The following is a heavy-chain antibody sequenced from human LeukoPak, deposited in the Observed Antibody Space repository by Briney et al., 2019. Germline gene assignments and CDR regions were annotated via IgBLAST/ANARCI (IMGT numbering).Heavy chain of an antibody. CDR2: ISGSGDST. D-gene: IGHD1-14*01. Sequence: GGSLRLSCTASGFIFDTHTLTWVRQAPGKGLEWVASISGSGDSTNSGDSVKGRFTISGDNFKRTVHLEMSNLRADDTAMYYCVRRAAVRGMDFWGLGTTVIVSS. V-gene: IGHV3-23*01. CDR3: VRRAAVRGMDF. CDR1: GFIFDTHT. J-gene: IGHJ6*02.